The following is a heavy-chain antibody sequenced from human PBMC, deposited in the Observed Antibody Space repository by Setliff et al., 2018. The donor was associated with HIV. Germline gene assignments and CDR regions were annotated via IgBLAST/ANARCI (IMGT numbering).Heavy chain of an antibody. J-gene: IGHJ5*02. V-gene: IGHV4-34*01. CDR2: INHSGST. D-gene: IGHD3-10*01. Sequence: LSLTCAVYGGSFSGYYWSWIRQPPGKGLEWIGEINHSGSTNYNPSLKSRVTISVDTSKNQFSLKLSSVTAADTAVYYCARYYGSGSYYPWGQGTLVTVSS. CDR3: ARYYGSGSYYP. CDR1: GGSFSGYY.